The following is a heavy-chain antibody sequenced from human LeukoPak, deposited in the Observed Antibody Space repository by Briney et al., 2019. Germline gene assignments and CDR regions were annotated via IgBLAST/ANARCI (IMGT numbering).Heavy chain of an antibody. CDR1: GFTYSSYG. CDR3: AKMSIAAAGKGDY. V-gene: IGHV3-30*02. Sequence: GGSLRLSCAASGFTYSSYGMHWVRQAPGKGLGWVAFIRYDGSNKYYADSVKGRFTISRDNSKNTLYLQMNSLRAEDTAVYYCAKMSIAAAGKGDYWGQGTLVTVSS. D-gene: IGHD6-13*01. CDR2: IRYDGSNK. J-gene: IGHJ4*02.